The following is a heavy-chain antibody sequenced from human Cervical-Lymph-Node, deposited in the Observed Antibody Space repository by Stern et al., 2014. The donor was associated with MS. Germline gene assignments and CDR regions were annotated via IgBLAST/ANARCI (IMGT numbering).Heavy chain of an antibody. CDR3: AGVVTPRDAFDI. CDR2: ISPADPYT. J-gene: IGHJ3*02. V-gene: IGHV5-51*01. CDR1: GYSFTSYW. D-gene: IGHD4-23*01. Sequence: VQLVESGAEVKKPGEALKISCKGSGYSFTSYWIGWVRQMPGKGLEWMGIISPADPYTSERPSFQGQVTISADQYIRTPYLQWTDLKSSDTAIYHCAGVVTPRDAFDIWGQGTRVTVSS.